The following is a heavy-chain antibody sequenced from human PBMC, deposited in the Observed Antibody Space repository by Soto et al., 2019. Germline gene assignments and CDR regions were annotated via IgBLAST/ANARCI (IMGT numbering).Heavy chain of an antibody. CDR3: AREVEVVATTPNEQWLVP. V-gene: IGHV1-69*08. Sequence: QVQLVQSGAEVKKPGSSVKVSCKASGGTFSSYIISWVRQAPGQGLEWMGRIIPILSIANYAQKFQGRVTITADKSTSTAYMELSSLRSEDTAVYYCAREVEVVATTPNEQWLVPWGQGTLVTVSS. CDR1: GGTFSSYI. D-gene: IGHD6-19*01. CDR2: IIPILSIA. J-gene: IGHJ5*02.